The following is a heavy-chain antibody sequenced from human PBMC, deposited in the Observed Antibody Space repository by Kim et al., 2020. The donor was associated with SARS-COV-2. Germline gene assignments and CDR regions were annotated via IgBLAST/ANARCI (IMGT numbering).Heavy chain of an antibody. V-gene: IGHV4-59*01. Sequence: YTPSLKSRVTISVDTSKNQFSLRLSSVTAADTAVYYCARDRSSGEGYFDLWGRGTLVTVSS. J-gene: IGHJ2*01. CDR3: ARDRSSGEGYFDL. D-gene: IGHD6-19*01.